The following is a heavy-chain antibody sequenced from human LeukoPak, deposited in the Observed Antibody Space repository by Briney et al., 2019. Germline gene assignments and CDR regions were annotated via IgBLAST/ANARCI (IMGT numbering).Heavy chain of an antibody. D-gene: IGHD3/OR15-3a*01. CDR2: ISSSSSTI. CDR1: GFTLSSYG. V-gene: IGHV3-48*04. Sequence: GGSLRLSCAASGFTLSSYGMVWVHQAPGKGLEWVSYISSSSSTIQYADSVRGRFTISRDNGKNSLFLQMDSLRAEDTAVYYCAREVVGLDYWGQGTLVTVCS. CDR3: AREVVGLDY. J-gene: IGHJ4*02.